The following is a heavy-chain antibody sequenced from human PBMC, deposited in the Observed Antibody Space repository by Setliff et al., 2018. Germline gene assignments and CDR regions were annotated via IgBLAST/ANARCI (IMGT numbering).Heavy chain of an antibody. CDR2: IKNKGYGETT. J-gene: IGHJ4*02. V-gene: IGHV3-49*04. D-gene: IGHD6-6*01. CDR1: GFAFGDYA. Sequence: LRLSCTASGFAFGDYAMSWVRQAPGKGLEWIGLIKNKGYGETTEFAASVKGRFTISRDDSKSIAYLHMSSLKTEDTAVYYCTREGAYSSSSPLFDYWGQGTLVTVSS. CDR3: TREGAYSSSSPLFDY.